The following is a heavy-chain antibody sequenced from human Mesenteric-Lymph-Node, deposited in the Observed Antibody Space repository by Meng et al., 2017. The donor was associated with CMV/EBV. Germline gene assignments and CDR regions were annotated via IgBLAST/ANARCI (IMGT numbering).Heavy chain of an antibody. CDR2: INAGNGNT. CDR1: YTFTSYA. D-gene: IGHD3-9*01. Sequence: YTFTSYAMQWVRQAPGQRLGWMGWINAGNGNTKYSQKFQGRVTITRDTSASTAYMELSSLRSEDTAVYYCARDHYDILTGYWYYFDYWGQGTLVTVSS. CDR3: ARDHYDILTGYWYYFDY. J-gene: IGHJ4*02. V-gene: IGHV1-3*01.